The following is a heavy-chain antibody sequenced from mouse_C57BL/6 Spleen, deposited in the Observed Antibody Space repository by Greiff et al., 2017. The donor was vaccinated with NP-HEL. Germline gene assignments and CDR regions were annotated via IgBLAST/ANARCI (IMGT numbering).Heavy chain of an antibody. Sequence: EVQLQQSGPELVKPGASVKISCKASGYTFTDYYMNWVKQSHGKSLEWIGDINPNNGGTSYNQKFKGKATLTVDKSSSTAYMELRSLTSEDSAVYYCARWGYGSSGYFDVWGTGTTVTVSS. CDR2: INPNNGGT. V-gene: IGHV1-26*01. J-gene: IGHJ1*03. CDR3: ARWGYGSSGYFDV. CDR1: GYTFTDYY. D-gene: IGHD1-1*01.